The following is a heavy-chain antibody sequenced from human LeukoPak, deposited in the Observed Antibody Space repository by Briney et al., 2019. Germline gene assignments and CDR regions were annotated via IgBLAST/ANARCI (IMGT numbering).Heavy chain of an antibody. V-gene: IGHV3-30-3*01. J-gene: IGHJ4*02. Sequence: GGSLRLSCAASGFTFSSYAMHWVRQAPGKGLEWVAVMSFDGTHIYYADSVKGRFTISRDNSKNTLYLQMNSLRAEDTAVYYCARDVTGSLYYFDYWGQGTLVTVSS. CDR1: GFTFSSYA. CDR2: MSFDGTHI. CDR3: ARDVTGSLYYFDY. D-gene: IGHD7-27*01.